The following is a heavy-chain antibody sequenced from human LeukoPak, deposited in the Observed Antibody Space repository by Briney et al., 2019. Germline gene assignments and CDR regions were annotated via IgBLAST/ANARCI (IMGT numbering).Heavy chain of an antibody. Sequence: SETLSLNCAVYGGSFSGYYWSWIRQPPGKGLEWIGEINHSGSTNYNPSLKSRVTISVDTSKNQFSLNLSSVTAADTAVYYCARGPRADDSSGYPVDYWGQGTLVTVSS. V-gene: IGHV4-34*01. CDR1: GGSFSGYY. D-gene: IGHD3-22*01. CDR3: ARGPRADDSSGYPVDY. J-gene: IGHJ4*02. CDR2: INHSGST.